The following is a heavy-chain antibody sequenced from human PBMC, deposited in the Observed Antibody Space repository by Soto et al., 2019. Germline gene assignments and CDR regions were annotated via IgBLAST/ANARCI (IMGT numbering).Heavy chain of an antibody. J-gene: IGHJ4*02. D-gene: IGHD2-15*01. CDR2: IYPGDSDT. V-gene: IGHV5-51*01. Sequence: GGSLKISCKGSGYSFTSYWIGWVRQMPGKGLEWMGIIYPGDSDTRYSPSFQGQVTISADKSISTAYLQWSSLKASDTAMYYCARQSGYCSGGSCSYFDYWGQGTLVTVSS. CDR1: GYSFTSYW. CDR3: ARQSGYCSGGSCSYFDY.